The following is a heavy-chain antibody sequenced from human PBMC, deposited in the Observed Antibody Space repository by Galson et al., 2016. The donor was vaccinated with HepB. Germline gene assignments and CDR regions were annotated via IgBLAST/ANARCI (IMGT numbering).Heavy chain of an antibody. J-gene: IGHJ5*02. D-gene: IGHD6-13*01. V-gene: IGHV1-3*01. CDR2: INAGNGIT. CDR3: ARDPGSSWPYNWFAP. CDR1: GYTFTFYT. Sequence: SVKVSCKASGYTFTFYTMHWLRQAPGQRPEWVGWINAGNGITKYSQKLQDRITITRDTSAYTVHMELSGLSFEDTAVYYCARDPGSSWPYNWFAPWGQGTLVTVSS.